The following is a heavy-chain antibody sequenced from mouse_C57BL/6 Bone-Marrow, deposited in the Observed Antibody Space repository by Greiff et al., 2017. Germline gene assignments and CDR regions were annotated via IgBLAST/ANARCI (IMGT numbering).Heavy chain of an antibody. CDR1: GYTFTDYE. V-gene: IGHV1-15*01. J-gene: IGHJ3*01. D-gene: IGHD2-2*01. CDR2: IDPETGGT. CDR3: TRGGDGYDDWVWCAY. Sequence: VQLQQSGAELVRPGASVTLSCKASGYTFTDYEMHWVKQTPVHGLEWIGAIDPETGGTAYNQKFKGKARLTADKSSSTAYMELRSLTSEDSAVYYCTRGGDGYDDWVWCAYGGQGTLVTVSA.